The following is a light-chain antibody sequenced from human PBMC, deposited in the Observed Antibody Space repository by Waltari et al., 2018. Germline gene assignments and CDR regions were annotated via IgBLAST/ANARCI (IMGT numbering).Light chain of an antibody. J-gene: IGKJ1*01. CDR2: GAS. V-gene: IGKV3-20*01. CDR3: QHYVTLPVT. CDR1: QSVGRS. Sequence: EIVLTQSPGTLSLSPGARGTLSCRTSQSVGRSLAWYQQKRGQAPRLLTYGASSRATGIPDRFSGSGSGTDFSLTISRLEPEDFAVYYCQHYVTLPVTFGQGTKVEIK.